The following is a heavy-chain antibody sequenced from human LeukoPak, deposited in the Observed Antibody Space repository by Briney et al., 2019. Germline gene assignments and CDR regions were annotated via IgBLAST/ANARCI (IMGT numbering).Heavy chain of an antibody. Sequence: ASVKVSCKASGYTFTSYGISWVRQAPGQGLEWMGWISAYNGNTNYAQKLQGRVTMTTDTSTSTAYMELRSLRSDDTAVYYCARDRWVEMATMETAFDIWGQGTMVTVSS. D-gene: IGHD5-24*01. V-gene: IGHV1-18*01. CDR2: ISAYNGNT. J-gene: IGHJ3*02. CDR3: ARDRWVEMATMETAFDI. CDR1: GYTFTSYG.